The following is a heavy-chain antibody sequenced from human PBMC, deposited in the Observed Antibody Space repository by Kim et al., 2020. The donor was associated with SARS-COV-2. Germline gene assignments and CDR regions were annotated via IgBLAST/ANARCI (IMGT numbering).Heavy chain of an antibody. J-gene: IGHJ4*02. V-gene: IGHV6-1*01. CDR1: GDRVSSTSAA. D-gene: IGHD6-13*01. CDR3: ARELSSSWPPYYFDY. CDR2: TYYRSKWYN. Sequence: SPTLSLTCAISGDRVSSTSAAWPWIRQSPSRGLEWLGRTYYRSKWYNDYAVSVKSRITINPDTSKNQFSLQLNSVTPEDTAVYYCARELSSSWPPYYFDYWGQGTLVTVSS.